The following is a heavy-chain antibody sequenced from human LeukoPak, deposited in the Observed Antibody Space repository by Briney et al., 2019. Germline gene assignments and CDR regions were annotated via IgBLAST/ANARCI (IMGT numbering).Heavy chain of an antibody. CDR3: ARGLNYGDYVAYFDY. J-gene: IGHJ4*02. V-gene: IGHV1-8*01. Sequence: ASVKVSCKTSGYTFTSYDINWVRQATGQGLEWMGWMHPNNGDTGSAQRFQDRVTMTRNTSINTAYMELTSLRSEDTAVYYCARGLNYGDYVAYFDYWGQGSLITVSS. D-gene: IGHD4-17*01. CDR1: GYTFTSYD. CDR2: MHPNNGDT.